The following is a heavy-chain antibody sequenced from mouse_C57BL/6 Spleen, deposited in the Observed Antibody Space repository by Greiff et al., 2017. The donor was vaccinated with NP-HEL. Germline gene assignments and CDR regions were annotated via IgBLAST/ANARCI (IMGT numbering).Heavy chain of an antibody. CDR3: DSVLRRGYYYAMDY. CDR1: GYTFTDYY. D-gene: IGHD1-1*01. J-gene: IGHJ4*01. CDR2: IFPGSGST. Sequence: QVQLKQSGPELVKPGASLKISCKASGYTFTDYYINWVKLRPGQGLEWIGWIFPGSGSTYYNEKFKGKATLTVDKSSSTAYMLLSSLTSEDSAVYFCDSVLRRGYYYAMDYWGQGTSVTVSS. V-gene: IGHV1-75*01.